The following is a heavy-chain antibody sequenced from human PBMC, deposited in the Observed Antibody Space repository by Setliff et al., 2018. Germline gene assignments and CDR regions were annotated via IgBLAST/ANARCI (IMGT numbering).Heavy chain of an antibody. CDR1: GYSISSGYI. Sequence: SETLSLTCTVSGYSISSGYIWGWIRQPPGKGLEWVGNIGHTGSINYNPSLKSRLTISRDTSKNQFSLKVSSVTAADTAVYYCARSFSRREKFLLDYWGQGALVTVSS. CDR3: ARSFSRREKFLLDY. D-gene: IGHD2-15*01. CDR2: IGHTGSI. J-gene: IGHJ4*02. V-gene: IGHV4-38-2*02.